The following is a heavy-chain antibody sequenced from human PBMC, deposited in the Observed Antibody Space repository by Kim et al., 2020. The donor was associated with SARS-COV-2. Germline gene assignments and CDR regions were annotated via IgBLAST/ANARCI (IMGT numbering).Heavy chain of an antibody. Sequence: SVKVSCKASGGTFSSYAISWVRQAPGQGLEWMGGIIPIFGTANYAQKFQGRVTITADESTSTAYMELSSLRSEDTAVYYCARAGEATVRPQYYYYGMDVWGQGTTVTVSS. CDR3: ARAGEATVRPQYYYYGMDV. V-gene: IGHV1-69*13. CDR2: IIPIFGTA. J-gene: IGHJ6*02. D-gene: IGHD1-1*01. CDR1: GGTFSSYA.